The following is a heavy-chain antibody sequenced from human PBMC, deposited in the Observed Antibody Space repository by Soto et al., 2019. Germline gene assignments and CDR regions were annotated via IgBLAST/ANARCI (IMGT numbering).Heavy chain of an antibody. CDR2: ISYDGSNK. CDR1: GFTFSSYG. J-gene: IGHJ4*02. Sequence: QVQLVESGGGEVQPGRSLRLSCAASGFTFSSYGMHWVRQAPGKGLEWVAVISYDGSNKYYADSVKGRFTISRDNSKNTPYLQMNSLRAEDTAVYYCAKGLIVFDYWCRGTLGSVSS. V-gene: IGHV3-30*18. CDR3: AKGLIVFDY. D-gene: IGHD3-16*02.